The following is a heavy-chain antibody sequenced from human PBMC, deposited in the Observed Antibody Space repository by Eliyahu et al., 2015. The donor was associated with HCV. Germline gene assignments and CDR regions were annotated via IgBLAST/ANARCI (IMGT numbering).Heavy chain of an antibody. CDR1: GGSIXTYY. V-gene: IGHV4-59*01. D-gene: IGHD6-19*01. CDR2: IHYSGST. CDR3: ASGGGGIAVAGTGGWFDP. J-gene: IGHJ5*02. Sequence: QVQLQESGPGLVKPSETLSLXCTVSGGSIXTYYWRWIRQPPVKGLEWFGYIHYSGSTNYNPXLKSRVTMSVDTSKNQLSLNLTSVTAADTAVYYCASGGGGIAVAGTGGWFDPWGQGTLVTVSS.